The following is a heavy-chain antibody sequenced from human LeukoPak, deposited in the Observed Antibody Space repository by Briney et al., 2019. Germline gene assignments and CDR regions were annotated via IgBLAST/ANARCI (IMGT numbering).Heavy chain of an antibody. V-gene: IGHV4-59*08. J-gene: IGHJ3*02. D-gene: IGHD1-26*01. CDR3: ARLMFPVGASGGEAFDI. Sequence: SETLSLTCTVSGGSISSYYWSWIRQPPGKGLEWIGYIYYSGSTNYNPSLKSRVTISVDTSKNQFSLKLSSVTAADTAVYYCARLMFPVGASGGEAFDIWGQGTMVTVSS. CDR1: GGSISSYY. CDR2: IYYSGST.